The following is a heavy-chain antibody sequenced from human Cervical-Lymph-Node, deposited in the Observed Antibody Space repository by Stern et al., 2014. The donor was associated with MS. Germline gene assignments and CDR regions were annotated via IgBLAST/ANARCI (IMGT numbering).Heavy chain of an antibody. CDR3: AREGWLAHFLDY. Sequence: EVQLVESGAEVKKPGEPLKISCKVSGYNFPDYWIAWMRQMHGKGLEWMGNIFPGDSDTRYSPSFQGQVSFSADRSTSTVYLQWTSLEASDTATYYCAREGWLAHFLDYWGQGTLVAVSS. CDR1: GYNFPDYW. D-gene: IGHD6-19*01. V-gene: IGHV5-51*03. CDR2: IFPGDSDT. J-gene: IGHJ4*02.